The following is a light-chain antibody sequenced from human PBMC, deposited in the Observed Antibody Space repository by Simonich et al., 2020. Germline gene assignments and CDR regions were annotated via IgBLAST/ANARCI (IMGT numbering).Light chain of an antibody. Sequence: QSALTQPASVSGSPGQSLTISCTGPRIDVVGNNYVSWYQNHPGKAPKLMIYDVIKRPSGVSNRFSGSKSGNTASLTISGLQAEDEADYYCSSYTSSSTYVVFGGGTKLTVL. CDR2: DVI. CDR1: RIDVVGNNY. J-gene: IGLJ2*01. CDR3: SSYTSSSTYVV. V-gene: IGLV2-14*03.